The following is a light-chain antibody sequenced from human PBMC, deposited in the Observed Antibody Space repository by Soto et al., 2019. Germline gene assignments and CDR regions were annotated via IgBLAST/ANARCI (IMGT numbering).Light chain of an antibody. Sequence: DIQMTQSPSSVSASVGDTVTITCRASQGISSWLARYQQKPGQAPRSLIYPSSSLQSGVPSRFSGSGSGTDFTLTITNLQPEDFATYYCQQAKTFPVTFGPGTKVVIK. J-gene: IGKJ3*01. CDR3: QQAKTFPVT. CDR2: PSS. CDR1: QGISSW. V-gene: IGKV1-12*01.